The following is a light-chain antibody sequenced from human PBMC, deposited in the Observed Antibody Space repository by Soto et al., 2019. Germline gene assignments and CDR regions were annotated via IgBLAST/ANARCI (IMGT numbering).Light chain of an antibody. V-gene: IGLV1-40*01. CDR3: PSSDSIRSGFVV. J-gene: IGLJ2*01. CDR2: GNS. CDR1: RYNIGAGYD. Sequence: QSVLTQPPSVSGAPGQRVTISCTGSRYNIGAGYDVHWYQQLPGTAPKLLIYGNSNRPSGVPDRFSGSKSGTSASLAITGLQAEYEADYYCPSSDSIRSGFVVFGGGTKLTVL.